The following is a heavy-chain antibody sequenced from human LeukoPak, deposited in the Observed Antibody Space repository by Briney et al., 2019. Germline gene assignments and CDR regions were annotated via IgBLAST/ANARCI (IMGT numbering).Heavy chain of an antibody. V-gene: IGHV3-21*01. CDR3: AMSKPGAESSGYSLFHYYYHAMDV. Sequence: GGSLRLSCEASGFTFSLYSMNWVRQAPGRGLEWVSSTSSSGRDIYYADSVKGRFTISRDNAKNSLSLQMTNLRVEDTAVYYCAMSKPGAESSGYSLFHYYYHAMDVWGQGTTVIVSS. J-gene: IGHJ6*02. D-gene: IGHD3-22*01. CDR1: GFTFSLYS. CDR2: TSSSGRDI.